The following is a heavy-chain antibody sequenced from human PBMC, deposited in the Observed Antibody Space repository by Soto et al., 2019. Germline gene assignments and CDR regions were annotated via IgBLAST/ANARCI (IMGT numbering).Heavy chain of an antibody. D-gene: IGHD1-26*01. J-gene: IGHJ4*02. Sequence: SETLSLTCAVSGGSISSGGYSWSWIRQPPGKGLEWIGYMYHSGSTYYNPSLKSRVTISIDRSKNQFSLKLSSVTAADTAVYYCAKTYSGSYSPFDYWGQGTLVTVS. CDR3: AKTYSGSYSPFDY. CDR1: GGSISSGGYS. CDR2: MYHSGST. V-gene: IGHV4-30-2*01.